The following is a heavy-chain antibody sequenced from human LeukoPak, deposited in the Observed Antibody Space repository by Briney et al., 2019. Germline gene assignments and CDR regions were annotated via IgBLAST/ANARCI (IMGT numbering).Heavy chain of an antibody. Sequence: GGSLRLSCAASGFTFSSYAMSWVRQAPGKGLEWVSGISWNSGSIGYADSVKGRFTISRDNAKNSLYLQMNSLRAEDTALYYCAKGIVGSSWYAFDYWGQETLVPASS. CDR2: ISWNSGSI. CDR3: AKGIVGSSWYAFDY. D-gene: IGHD6-13*01. V-gene: IGHV3-9*01. CDR1: GFTFSSYA. J-gene: IGHJ4*02.